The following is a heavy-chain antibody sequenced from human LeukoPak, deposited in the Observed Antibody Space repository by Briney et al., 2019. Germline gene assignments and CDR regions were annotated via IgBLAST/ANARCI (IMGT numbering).Heavy chain of an antibody. V-gene: IGHV3-7*05. CDR3: AREEGYCSGGSCYFWFDP. Sequence: GGSLRLSCAASGFTFSSYWMSWVRQAPGKGLEWVANIKQDGSEKNYVDSVKGRFTVSRGIPNNSLYLQMNSLSAEDTAVYYCAREEGYCSGGSCYFWFDPWGQGTLVTVSS. D-gene: IGHD2-15*01. CDR2: IKQDGSEK. J-gene: IGHJ5*02. CDR1: GFTFSSYW.